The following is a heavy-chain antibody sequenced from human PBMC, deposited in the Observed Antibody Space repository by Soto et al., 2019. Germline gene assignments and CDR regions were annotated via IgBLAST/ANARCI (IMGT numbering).Heavy chain of an antibody. CDR2: TYYRSKWYN. V-gene: IGHV6-1*01. J-gene: IGHJ6*02. D-gene: IGHD1-1*01. CDR1: VDIVSSNSAA. CDR3: ARVTWILEFYGMDV. Sequence: TPTLSLTCAISVDIVSSNSAAWNCIRQSPSRGLEWLGRTYYRSKWYNDYAVSVKSRITINPDTSKNQFSLQLNSVTPEDTAVYYCARVTWILEFYGMDVWGQGTTVTVSS.